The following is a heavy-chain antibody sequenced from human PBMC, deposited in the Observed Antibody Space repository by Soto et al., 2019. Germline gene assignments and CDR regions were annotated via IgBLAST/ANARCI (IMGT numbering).Heavy chain of an antibody. CDR3: AKGSSSVYYYYYGMDV. CDR2: ISFDGSNK. V-gene: IGHV3-30*18. CDR1: GFNFKSYG. J-gene: IGHJ6*02. D-gene: IGHD6-6*01. Sequence: PVGSLRLSCAASGFNFKSYGMHWVRQAPGKGLEWVAVISFDGSNKYYADSVKGRFTISRDNSKNTLYLQVNSLRPEDTAVYYCAKGSSSVYYYYYGMDVWGQGTTVTVSS.